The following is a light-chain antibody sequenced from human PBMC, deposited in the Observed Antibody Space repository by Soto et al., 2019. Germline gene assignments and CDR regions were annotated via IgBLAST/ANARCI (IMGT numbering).Light chain of an antibody. Sequence: ELVFTQSPGTLSLSPGARATLSCRASQSIRNYLAWYQQKHGQAPRLLIYGTSSRATGIPDRFSGSGSGTELIITISRLEPDDFEIYHGHQHGGSPETFGQGTKVDIK. CDR2: GTS. V-gene: IGKV3-20*01. CDR3: HQHGGSPET. J-gene: IGKJ1*01. CDR1: QSIRNY.